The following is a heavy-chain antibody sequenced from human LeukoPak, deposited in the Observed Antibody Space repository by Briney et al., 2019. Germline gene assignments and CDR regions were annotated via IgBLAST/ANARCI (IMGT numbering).Heavy chain of an antibody. Sequence: GGSRRLSCGASGFTFRSYAMSWVRQAPGKGLEWVSAISGSGGSTYYADSVKGRFTISRDNSKNTLYLQMNSLRAEDTAVYYCAKFDYYDSSGYYNKVLDAFDIWGQGETVSASS. D-gene: IGHD3-22*01. CDR2: ISGSGGST. V-gene: IGHV3-23*01. CDR1: GFTFRSYA. CDR3: AKFDYYDSSGYYNKVLDAFDI. J-gene: IGHJ3*02.